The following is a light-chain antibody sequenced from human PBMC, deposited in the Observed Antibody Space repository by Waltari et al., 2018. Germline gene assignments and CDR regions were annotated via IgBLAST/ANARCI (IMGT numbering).Light chain of an antibody. CDR3: TSDAEGNNFYV. Sequence: QSAMTQPPSASGSPGPSVTISCTGTSSDVGASDRVSWYQQHPRKAPKLLIYEVRKRPSGVPGRFSGSRSGNTASLTVSGLQAEDEADYYCTSDAEGNNFYVFGTGTKVTVL. CDR1: SSDVGASDR. J-gene: IGLJ1*01. V-gene: IGLV2-8*01. CDR2: EVR.